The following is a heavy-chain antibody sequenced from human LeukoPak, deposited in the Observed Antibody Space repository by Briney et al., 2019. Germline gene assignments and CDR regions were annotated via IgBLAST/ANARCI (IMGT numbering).Heavy chain of an antibody. CDR1: GDSFTKYY. CDR3: APSVRSGGSYYFDY. V-gene: IGHV1-46*01. CDR2: INPHDGST. D-gene: IGHD2-15*01. J-gene: IGHJ4*02. Sequence: RASVEVSCKASGDSFTKYYMHWVRQAPGQGLEWMGIINPHDGSTTYTQKFQGRLTMTTDTSTSTVSMELSSLRSEDTAVYYCAPSVRSGGSYYFDYWGQGTLVTVSS.